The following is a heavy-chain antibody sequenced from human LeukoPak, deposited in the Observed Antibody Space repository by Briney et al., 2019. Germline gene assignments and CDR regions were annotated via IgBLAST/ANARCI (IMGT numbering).Heavy chain of an antibody. J-gene: IGHJ4*02. D-gene: IGHD4-17*01. Sequence: GGSLRLSCAASGFTFSSYEMNWVRQAPGKGLGWVSYISSSGSTIYYADSVKGRFTISRDNSQNTLYLQMNSLRPEDTAVYYCAKGGASVTRYVDYWGQGTLVTVSS. CDR2: ISSSGSTI. CDR3: AKGGASVTRYVDY. CDR1: GFTFSSYE. V-gene: IGHV3-48*03.